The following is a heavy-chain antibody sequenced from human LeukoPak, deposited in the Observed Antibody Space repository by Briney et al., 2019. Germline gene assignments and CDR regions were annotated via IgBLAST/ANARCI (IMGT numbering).Heavy chain of an antibody. J-gene: IGHJ4*02. CDR3: ARDRGIYGGNILCYFDY. D-gene: IGHD4-23*01. CDR1: GGSISSGGYY. CDR2: IYYSGST. Sequence: PSETLSLTCTVSGGSISSGGYYWSWIRQHPGKGLEWIGYIYYSGSTYYNPSLKSRVTISVDTSKNQFSLKLSSVTAADTAVYYCARDRGIYGGNILCYFDYWGQGTLVTVSS. V-gene: IGHV4-31*03.